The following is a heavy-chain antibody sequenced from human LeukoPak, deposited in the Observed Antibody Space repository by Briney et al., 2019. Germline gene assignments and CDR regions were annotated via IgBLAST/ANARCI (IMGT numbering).Heavy chain of an antibody. D-gene: IGHD3-22*01. CDR3: ARTVLLYYYDSSGHSDY. CDR1: GFTFSSYG. CDR2: ISYDGSNK. J-gene: IGHJ4*02. Sequence: AGGSLRLSCAASGFTFSSYGMHWVRQAPGKGLEWVAVISYDGSNKYYADSVKGRFTISRDNSKNTLYLQMNSLRAEDTAVYYCARTVLLYYYDSSGHSDYWGQGTLVTVSS. V-gene: IGHV3-30*03.